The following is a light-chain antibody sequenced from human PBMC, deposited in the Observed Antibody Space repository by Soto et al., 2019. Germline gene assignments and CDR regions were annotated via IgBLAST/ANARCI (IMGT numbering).Light chain of an antibody. CDR1: QSISNW. CDR3: QQYSSYSRWT. CDR2: DAS. Sequence: DIQMTQSPSTLSASVGDRVTITCRASQSISNWLAWYQQKPRKAPKLLIYDASSLESGVPSRFSGSGSGTEFTLTISRRQPGDFATYYCQQYSSYSRWTFGQGTKVEIK. V-gene: IGKV1-5*01. J-gene: IGKJ1*01.